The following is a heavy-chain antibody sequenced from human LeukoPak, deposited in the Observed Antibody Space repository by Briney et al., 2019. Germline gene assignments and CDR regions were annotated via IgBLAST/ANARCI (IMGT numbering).Heavy chain of an antibody. CDR2: IIPIFGTA. CDR3: ARDYGDFRFDY. Sequence: ASVKVSCKASGGTFSSYAISWVRQAPGQGLEWTGRIIPIFGTANYAQKFQGRVTITTDESTSTAYMELSSLRSEDTAVYYCARDYGDFRFDYWGQGTLVTVSS. D-gene: IGHD4-17*01. J-gene: IGHJ4*02. CDR1: GGTFSSYA. V-gene: IGHV1-69*05.